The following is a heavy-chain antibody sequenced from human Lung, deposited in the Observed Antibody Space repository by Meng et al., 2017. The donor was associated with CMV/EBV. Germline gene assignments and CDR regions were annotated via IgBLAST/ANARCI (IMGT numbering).Heavy chain of an antibody. CDR1: GGSLSGSY. Sequence: LSCAVYGGSLSGSYWGWIRQTPEKGLEWIGEINHSGSTTYNPSLKSRVTISIDTSKNQFSLKLSSVTAADTAVYYCARAVNDDFWSEYYRSDRIDYWXQGTLVTVSS. CDR2: INHSGST. D-gene: IGHD3-3*01. J-gene: IGHJ4*02. CDR3: ARAVNDDFWSEYYRSDRIDY. V-gene: IGHV4-34*01.